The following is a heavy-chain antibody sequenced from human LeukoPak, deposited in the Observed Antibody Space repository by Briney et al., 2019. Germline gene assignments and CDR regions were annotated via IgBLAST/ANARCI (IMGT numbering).Heavy chain of an antibody. Sequence: PGGSLRLSCAASGFTFSSYAMSWVRQAPGKGLEWVPAISGSGGSTYYADSVKGRFTISRDNSKNTLYLQMNSLRAEDTAVYYCAKVIRRGYDLPYYFDYWGQGTLVTVSS. CDR3: AKVIRRGYDLPYYFDY. V-gene: IGHV3-23*01. J-gene: IGHJ4*02. CDR2: ISGSGGST. D-gene: IGHD5-12*01. CDR1: GFTFSSYA.